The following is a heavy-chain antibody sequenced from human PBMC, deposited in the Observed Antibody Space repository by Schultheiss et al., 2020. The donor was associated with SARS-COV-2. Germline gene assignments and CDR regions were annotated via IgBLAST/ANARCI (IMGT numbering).Heavy chain of an antibody. D-gene: IGHD1-26*01. V-gene: IGHV3-7*01. J-gene: IGHJ6*02. CDR2: IKQDGSEK. CDR1: GFTFSDYY. CDR3: ARDLAGIVGATKYYYYGMDV. Sequence: GESLKISCAASGFTFSDYYMSWIRQAPGKGLEWVANIKQDGSEKYYVDSVKGRFTISRDNAKNSLYLQMNSLRAEDTAVYYCARDLAGIVGATKYYYYGMDVWGQGTTVTVSS.